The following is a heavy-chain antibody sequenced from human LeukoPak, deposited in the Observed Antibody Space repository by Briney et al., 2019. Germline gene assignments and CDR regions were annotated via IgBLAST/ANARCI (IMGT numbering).Heavy chain of an antibody. Sequence: GGSLRLSCAASGFTVSSNYMSWVRQAPGKGLEWVSVIYSGGSTYYADSVKGRFTISRDNSKNTLYLQMNSLRAEDTAVYYCARGGGYYYDSSGYPWVYWGQGTLVTVSS. V-gene: IGHV3-53*01. J-gene: IGHJ4*02. CDR2: IYSGGST. D-gene: IGHD3-22*01. CDR3: ARGGGYYYDSSGYPWVY. CDR1: GFTVSSNY.